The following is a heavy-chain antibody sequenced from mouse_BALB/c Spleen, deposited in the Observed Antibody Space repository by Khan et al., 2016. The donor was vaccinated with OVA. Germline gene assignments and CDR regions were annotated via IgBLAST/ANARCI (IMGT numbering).Heavy chain of an antibody. CDR2: IISDGTYT. CDR1: GFTFSNYG. J-gene: IGHJ3*01. D-gene: IGHD4-1*01. V-gene: IGHV5-6*01. Sequence: EVELVESGGDLVKPGGSLKLSCAASGFTFSNYGMSWVLQTPDKRLEWVATIISDGTYTYYPDSVKGRFTISRNNAKNTLYLQMSSLKSEDTAMYYCTSHLTGSFAYWGRGTLVTVSA. CDR3: TSHLTGSFAY.